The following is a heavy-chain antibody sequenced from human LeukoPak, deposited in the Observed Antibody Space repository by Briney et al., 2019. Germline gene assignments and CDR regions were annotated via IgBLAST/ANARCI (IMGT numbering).Heavy chain of an antibody. J-gene: IGHJ6*03. V-gene: IGHV4-61*02. CDR2: IYTSGST. CDR3: ARAELFFGNYYMDV. Sequence: PSQTLSLTCTVSGGSISSGSYYWSWIRQPAGKGLEWIGRIYTSGSTNYNPSLKSRVTISVDTSKNQFSLKLSSVTAADTAVYYCARAELFFGNYYMDVWGKGTTVTVSS. D-gene: IGHD3-3*01. CDR1: GGSISSGSYY.